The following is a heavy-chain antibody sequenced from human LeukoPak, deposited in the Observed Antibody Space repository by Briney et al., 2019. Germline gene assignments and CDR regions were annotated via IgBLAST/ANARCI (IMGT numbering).Heavy chain of an antibody. J-gene: IGHJ4*02. V-gene: IGHV4-4*07. CDR1: GDSISSYY. Sequence: SETLSLTCTVSGDSISSYYWSWIRQPAGKGLEWIGRIYTSGSTNYNPSLKSRVTMSVDTSKNQFSLKLSSVTAADTAVYYCARKGSSGWYFDYWGQGTLVTVSS. CDR3: ARKGSSGWYFDY. D-gene: IGHD6-19*01. CDR2: IYTSGST.